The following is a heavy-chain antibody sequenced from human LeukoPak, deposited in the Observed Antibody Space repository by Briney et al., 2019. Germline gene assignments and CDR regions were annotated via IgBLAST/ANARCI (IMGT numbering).Heavy chain of an antibody. CDR3: ARVSAQEGYCSSTSCYDGGYFDY. CDR1: GGSISSYY. CDR2: IYTSGST. J-gene: IGHJ4*02. D-gene: IGHD2-2*01. V-gene: IGHV4-4*08. Sequence: SETLSLTCTVSGGSISSYYWSWIRQPPGKGLEWIGRIYTSGSTNYNPSLKSRVTISVDTSKNQFSLKLSSVTAADTAVYYCARVSAQEGYCSSTSCYDGGYFDYWGQGTLVTVSS.